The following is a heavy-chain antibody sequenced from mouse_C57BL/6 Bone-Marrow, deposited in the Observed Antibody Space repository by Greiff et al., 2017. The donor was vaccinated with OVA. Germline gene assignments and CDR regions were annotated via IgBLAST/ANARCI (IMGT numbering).Heavy chain of an antibody. D-gene: IGHD2-10*01. J-gene: IGHJ1*03. CDR2: ISYSGST. Sequence: EVMLVESGPGLAKPSQTLSLTCSVTGYSITSDYWNWIRKFPGNKLEYMGYISYSGSTYYNPSLKSRISITRDTSKNQYYLQLNSVTTEDTATYYCARSSAYYGNYGYFDVWGTGTTVTVSS. CDR1: GYSITSDY. CDR3: ARSSAYYGNYGYFDV. V-gene: IGHV3-8*01.